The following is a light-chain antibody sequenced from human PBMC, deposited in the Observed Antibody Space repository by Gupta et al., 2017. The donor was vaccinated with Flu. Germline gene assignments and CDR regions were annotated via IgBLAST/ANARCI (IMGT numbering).Light chain of an antibody. J-gene: IGKJ1*01. CDR2: DAS. Sequence: ATLSLAPGERATLSCRASQSVSNYLAWYQQKPGQAPRLLIYDASNRATGIPARFSGSGSGTDFTLTISSLEPEDFAVYYCQQRSDWPTWTFGQGTKVEIK. CDR3: QQRSDWPTWT. CDR1: QSVSNY. V-gene: IGKV3-11*01.